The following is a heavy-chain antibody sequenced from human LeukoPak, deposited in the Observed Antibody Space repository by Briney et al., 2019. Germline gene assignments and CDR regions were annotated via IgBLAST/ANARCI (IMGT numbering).Heavy chain of an antibody. D-gene: IGHD6-19*01. CDR3: VREWAVAGTGFDY. CDR1: GFTFSSYW. V-gene: IGHV3-74*01. CDR2: INSDGSST. Sequence: PGGSLRLSCAASGFTFSSYWMHWVRQAPGKGLVWVSGINSDGSSTSYADSVKGRFTISRDNAKNTLYLQMNSLRAEDTAVYYCVREWAVAGTGFDYWGQGTLVTVSS. J-gene: IGHJ4*02.